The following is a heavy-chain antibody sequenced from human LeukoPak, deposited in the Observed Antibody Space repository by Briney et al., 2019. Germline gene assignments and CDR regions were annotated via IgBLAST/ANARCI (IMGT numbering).Heavy chain of an antibody. J-gene: IGHJ3*02. V-gene: IGHV3-48*03. CDR1: GFTFSTYE. CDR2: ISGSGSSI. Sequence: GGSLRLSCTASGFTFSTYEMNWVRQAPGKGLEWISYISGSGSSIFYADSLQGRFTVSRDNAKNSVYLQMNSLRGEDTAVYYWAGEGGFGYDYAFDTWGHGTTVTVSS. CDR3: AGEGGFGYDYAFDT. D-gene: IGHD3-16*01.